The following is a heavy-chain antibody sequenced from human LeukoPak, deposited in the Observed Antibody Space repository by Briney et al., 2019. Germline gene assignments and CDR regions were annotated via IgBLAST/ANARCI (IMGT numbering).Heavy chain of an antibody. J-gene: IGHJ4*02. D-gene: IGHD1-26*01. CDR2: INPNSGGT. CDR1: GYTLTGYY. Sequence: GASVKASCKASGYTLTGYYMHWVRQAPAQGLEWMGWINPNSGGTNYAQKSQGRVTMTRDTSLSTAYMELSRLRSDDTAVYYCARGSGSYYFGGWGQGTLVTVSS. V-gene: IGHV1-2*02. CDR3: ARGSGSYYFGG.